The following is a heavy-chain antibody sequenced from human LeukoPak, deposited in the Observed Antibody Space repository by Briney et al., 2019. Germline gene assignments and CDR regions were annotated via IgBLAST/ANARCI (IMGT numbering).Heavy chain of an antibody. J-gene: IGHJ6*03. V-gene: IGHV3-49*04. Sequence: GGSLRLSCTGSGLIFGDYALSWVRQAPGKGLEWVGFIRTKAYGGTTEYAASVRGRFTISRDDSKSIAYLHMNSLKTEDTAVYYCTREWGARGLYYYYMDVWGKGTTVTVSS. CDR1: GLIFGDYA. CDR2: IRTKAYGGTT. CDR3: TREWGARGLYYYYMDV. D-gene: IGHD1-26*01.